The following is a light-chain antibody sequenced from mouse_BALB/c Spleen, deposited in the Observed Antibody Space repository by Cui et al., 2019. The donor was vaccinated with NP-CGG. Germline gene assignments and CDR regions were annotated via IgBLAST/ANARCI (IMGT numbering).Light chain of an antibody. J-gene: IGLJ1*01. CDR2: GTN. Sequence: QAVVTQESALTTSPGETVTLTCRSSTGAVTTNNYANWVQEKPDTLFTGLIGGTNNRAPGVPARFSGSLIGDKAALTITGAQTEDEAIYFCDLWYSNHWVFGGGTKLTVL. CDR3: DLWYSNHWV. CDR1: TGAVTTNNY. V-gene: IGLV1*01.